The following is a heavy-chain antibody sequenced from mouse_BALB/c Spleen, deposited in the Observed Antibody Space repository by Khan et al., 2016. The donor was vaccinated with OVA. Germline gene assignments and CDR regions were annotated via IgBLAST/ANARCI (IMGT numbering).Heavy chain of an antibody. CDR3: VRSDYRYGYYTMDY. D-gene: IGHD2-14*01. CDR2: INPGSGGI. CDR1: GYAFTNYL. J-gene: IGHJ4*01. Sequence: QVQLQQSGAELVRPGTSVKVSCKASGYAFTNYLIEWVNQRPGQGLEWIGVINPGSGGINYNGKFKAKATLTADKSSNTAYMQLSSLTSDDSAFYFCVRSDYRYGYYTMDYWGQGTSVTVSS. V-gene: IGHV1-54*01.